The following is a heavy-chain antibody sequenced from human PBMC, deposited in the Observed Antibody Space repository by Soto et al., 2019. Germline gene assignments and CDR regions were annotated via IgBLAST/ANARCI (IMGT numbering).Heavy chain of an antibody. CDR3: ARWGTTGGLDV. CDR2: TSYDGSNK. D-gene: IGHD3-16*01. V-gene: IGHV3-33*05. CDR1: GFTFRSYV. J-gene: IGHJ1*01. Sequence: QVQLVESGGGVVQPGTSLRLSCVGSGFTFRSYVIHWVRQAPGKGLEWVALTSYDGSNKDYGDSVKGRFTISRDNHRKTVDLQMDSLRRDDSALYYCARWGTTGGLDVWGQGTLVSVSS.